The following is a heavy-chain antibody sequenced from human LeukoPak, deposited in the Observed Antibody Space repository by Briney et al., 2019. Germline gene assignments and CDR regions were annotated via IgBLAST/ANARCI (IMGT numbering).Heavy chain of an antibody. CDR3: ARSKRITMVRGVIFYFDY. Sequence: HPSETLSLTCAVYGGSFSGYYWSWIRQPPGKGPEWIGEINHSGSTNYNPSLKSRVTISVDTSKNQFSLKLSSVTAADTAVYYCARSKRITMVRGVIFYFDYWGQGTLVTVSS. D-gene: IGHD3-10*01. J-gene: IGHJ4*02. V-gene: IGHV4-34*01. CDR2: INHSGST. CDR1: GGSFSGYY.